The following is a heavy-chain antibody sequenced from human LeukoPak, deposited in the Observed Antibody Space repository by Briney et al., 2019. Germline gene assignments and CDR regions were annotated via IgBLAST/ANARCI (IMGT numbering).Heavy chain of an antibody. CDR2: ISYDGSNK. Sequence: PGGSLRLSSAASGFTFSSYAMHWVRQAPGKGLEWVAVISYDGSNKYYADSVKGRFTISRDNSKNTLYLQMNSLRAEDTAVYYCARDPLGGARITMIFRFDYWGQGTLVTVSS. CDR1: GFTFSSYA. V-gene: IGHV3-30-3*01. J-gene: IGHJ4*02. D-gene: IGHD3-22*01. CDR3: ARDPLGGARITMIFRFDY.